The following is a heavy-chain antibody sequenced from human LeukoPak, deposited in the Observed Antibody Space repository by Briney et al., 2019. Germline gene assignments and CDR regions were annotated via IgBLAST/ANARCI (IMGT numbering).Heavy chain of an antibody. CDR2: IYHSGRT. J-gene: IGHJ1*01. D-gene: IGHD3-22*01. Sequence: PETLSLTCSVSGDSVGRSDSYWDWIRQPPGTGLEWIGTIYHSGRTYYSPSLKSRVTMSVDPSNNQFSLNLRSVTAADTAVYYCARRRYYDGSGYLEWGQGTLLSVSS. V-gene: IGHV4-39*01. CDR1: GDSVGRSDSY. CDR3: ARRRYYDGSGYLE.